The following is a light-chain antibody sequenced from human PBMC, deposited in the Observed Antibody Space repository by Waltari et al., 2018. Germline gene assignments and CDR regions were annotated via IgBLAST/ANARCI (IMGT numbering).Light chain of an antibody. Sequence: QSVLTQPPSGSGTPGQRVTISCSGGRSNIGSETVNWYQQLPGTAPKVLIYNDNQRPSGVPDRFSGSKSGTSASLAISGLQSEDEADYYCAAWDDSLPAWVFGGGTKLTVL. CDR2: NDN. J-gene: IGLJ3*02. CDR3: AAWDDSLPAWV. CDR1: RSNIGSET. V-gene: IGLV1-44*01.